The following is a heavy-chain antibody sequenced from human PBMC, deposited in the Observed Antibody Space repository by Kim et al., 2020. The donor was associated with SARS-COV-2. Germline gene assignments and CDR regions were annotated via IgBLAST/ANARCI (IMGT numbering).Heavy chain of an antibody. J-gene: IGHJ4*02. D-gene: IGHD3-10*01. CDR3: ARGSDYYGSGSYSTSASFDY. Sequence: RVTISVDTSKNQFSLKLSSVTAADTAVYYCARGSDYYGSGSYSTSASFDYWGQGTLVTVSS. V-gene: IGHV4-34*01.